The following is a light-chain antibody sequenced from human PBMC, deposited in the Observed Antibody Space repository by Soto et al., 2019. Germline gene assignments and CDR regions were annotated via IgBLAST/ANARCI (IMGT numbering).Light chain of an antibody. CDR3: QQLNSYLLT. J-gene: IGKJ4*01. V-gene: IGKV1-9*01. CDR1: QGISSY. CDR2: AAS. Sequence: DIQLTQSPSFLSASVGDRVTITCRASQGISSYLGWYQQKPGKAPKPLIYAASTLQSGVPSRFSGSGSGTEFTLTISSLQPEDCATYYCQQLNSYLLTFGGGTNVEIK.